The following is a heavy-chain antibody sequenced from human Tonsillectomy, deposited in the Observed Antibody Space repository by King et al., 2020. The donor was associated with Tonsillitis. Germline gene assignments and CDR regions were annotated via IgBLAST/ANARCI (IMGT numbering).Heavy chain of an antibody. V-gene: IGHV3-30*18. CDR3: AKDLALAGTYFDY. Sequence: VQLVESGGGVVQPGRSLRLSCAASGFTFSSYGMHWVRQAPGKGLEWVADISYDGINKYYADSVKGRFTISRDNSKNTLFLQMNSLRTEDTAEYYCAKDLALAGTYFDYWGQGTLVSVAS. CDR1: GFTFSSYG. D-gene: IGHD6-19*01. CDR2: ISYDGINK. J-gene: IGHJ4*02.